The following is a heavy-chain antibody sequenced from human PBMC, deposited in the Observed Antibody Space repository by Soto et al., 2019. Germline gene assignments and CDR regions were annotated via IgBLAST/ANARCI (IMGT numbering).Heavy chain of an antibody. J-gene: IGHJ4*02. Sequence: GGSLRLSCAASGFTFSSYSMNWLRQAPGKGLEWVSSISSSSSYIYYADSVKGRFTISRDNAKNSLYLQMNSLRAEDTAVYYCARVAGYGDRDRLDYWGQGTLVTVSS. CDR3: ARVAGYGDRDRLDY. V-gene: IGHV3-21*01. D-gene: IGHD4-17*01. CDR2: ISSSSSYI. CDR1: GFTFSSYS.